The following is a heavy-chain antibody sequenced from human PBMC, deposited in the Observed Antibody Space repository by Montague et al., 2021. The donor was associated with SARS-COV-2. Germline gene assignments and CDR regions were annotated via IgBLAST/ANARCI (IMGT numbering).Heavy chain of an antibody. D-gene: IGHD6-6*01. CDR1: RFTFGGYD. J-gene: IGHJ4*02. Sequence: SLRLSCPASRFTFGGYDMNWVRQAPGKGLEWVSAIGIGGDTYYLGSVKGRFIISRENAKNSLYLQMNSLRVGDTAVYYCARGGEWSSSSLPDYWGQGTLVTVSS. V-gene: IGHV3-13*04. CDR3: ARGGEWSSSSLPDY. CDR2: IGIGGDT.